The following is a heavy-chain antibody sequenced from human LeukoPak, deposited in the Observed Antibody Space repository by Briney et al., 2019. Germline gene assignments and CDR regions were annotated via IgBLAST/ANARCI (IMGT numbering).Heavy chain of an antibody. CDR3: ARDISRTMDV. CDR2: INTDGSTT. J-gene: IGHJ6*02. V-gene: IGHV3-74*01. Sequence: GGSLRLSCVASGFTFSSRWMRWVRQAPGKGLVWVSIINTDGSTTRYADFVKGRFTISRDNARNTLYLEMNSLRVEDTAVYFCARDISRTMDVWGQGTTVTV. CDR1: GFTFSSRW. D-gene: IGHD2/OR15-2a*01.